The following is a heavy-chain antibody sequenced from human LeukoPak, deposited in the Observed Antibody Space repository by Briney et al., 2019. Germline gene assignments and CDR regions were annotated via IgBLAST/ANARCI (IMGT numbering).Heavy chain of an antibody. Sequence: GGSLRLSCAASGFTFSRYAMTWVRQAPGKGLQWVSPISGNGDTTYYADSVKGRFTISRDNSKNTLYLQMNSLRAEDTAVYYCARGPHDRGYWYFDLWGRGTPVIVSS. CDR3: ARGPHDRGYWYFDL. CDR1: GFTFSRYA. V-gene: IGHV3-23*01. J-gene: IGHJ2*01. CDR2: ISGNGDTT.